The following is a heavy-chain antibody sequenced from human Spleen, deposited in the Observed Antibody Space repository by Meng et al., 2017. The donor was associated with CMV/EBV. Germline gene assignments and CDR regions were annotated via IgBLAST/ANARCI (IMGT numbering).Heavy chain of an antibody. CDR3: AKVSWPAVGADY. V-gene: IGHV3-23*01. Sequence: GESLKISCAASGLTFSTYWMSWVRQAPGKGLDWVSGISTGGETYYADSVKGRFTISRDNSKNTLYLQMNSLRAEDTAVYYCAKVSWPAVGADYWGQGTQVTVSS. CDR1: GLTFSTYW. J-gene: IGHJ4*02. D-gene: IGHD6-13*01. CDR2: ISTGGET.